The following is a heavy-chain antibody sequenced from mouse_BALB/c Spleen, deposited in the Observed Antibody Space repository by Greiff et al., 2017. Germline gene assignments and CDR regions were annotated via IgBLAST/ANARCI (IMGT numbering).Heavy chain of an antibody. V-gene: IGHV5-12-1*01. D-gene: IGHD5-1*01. CDR1: GFAFSSYD. CDR2: ISSGGGST. J-gene: IGHJ4*01. Sequence: EVMLVESGGGLVKPGGSLKLSCAASGFAFSSYDMSWVRQTPEKRLEWVAYISSGGGSTYYPDTVKGRFTISRDNAKNTLYLQMSSLKSEDTAMYYCARHYLRYAMDYWGQGTSVTVSS. CDR3: ARHYLRYAMDY.